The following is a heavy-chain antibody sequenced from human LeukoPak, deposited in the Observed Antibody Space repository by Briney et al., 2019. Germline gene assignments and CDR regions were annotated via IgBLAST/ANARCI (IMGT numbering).Heavy chain of an antibody. CDR1: GFTFNDFA. V-gene: IGHV3-23*01. D-gene: IGHD3-16*01. Sequence: PGGPLRLSCAASGFTFNDFAMTWVRQAPGKGLEWVSTIADAGTYYADSVKGRFIISRDNSKNMLYLQLNSLRADDTAMYYCARNLGPFDVRGHGTMVTVSS. CDR3: ARNLGPFDV. J-gene: IGHJ3*01. CDR2: IADAGT.